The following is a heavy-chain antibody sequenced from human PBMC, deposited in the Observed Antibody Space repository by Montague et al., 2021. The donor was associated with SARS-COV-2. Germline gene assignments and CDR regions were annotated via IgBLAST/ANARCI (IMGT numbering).Heavy chain of an antibody. D-gene: IGHD2-21*01. CDR3: VRDGDHWDFDY. J-gene: IGHJ4*02. Sequence: SLSLSLSASGFPFSDYWMHWVRQAPGKGLVWVSRIKGDGTNTIYADSVKGRFAISRDNAQNTVYLQMSSLRAEDAAVYYCVRDGDHWDFDYWGQGALVTVSS. V-gene: IGHV3-74*01. CDR2: IKGDGTNT. CDR1: GFPFSDYW.